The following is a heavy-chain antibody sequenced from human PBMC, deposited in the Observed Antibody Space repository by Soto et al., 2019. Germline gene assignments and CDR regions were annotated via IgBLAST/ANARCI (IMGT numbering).Heavy chain of an antibody. V-gene: IGHV3-7*01. Sequence: PGGSLRLSCAASGFTFSSYWMSWVRQAPGKGLEWVANIKQDGSEKYYVDSVKGRFTISRDNAKNSLYLQMNSLRAEDTAVYYCARVLQRSTFYVFWSGYYIASGDYWGKGTLVTVSS. CDR2: IKQDGSEK. CDR1: GFTFSSYW. D-gene: IGHD3-3*01. CDR3: ARVLQRSTFYVFWSGYYIASGDY. J-gene: IGHJ4*02.